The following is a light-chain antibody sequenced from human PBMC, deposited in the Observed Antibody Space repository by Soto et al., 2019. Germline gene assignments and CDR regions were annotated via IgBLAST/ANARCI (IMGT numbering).Light chain of an antibody. V-gene: IGKV3-15*01. CDR2: GAS. CDR1: QSVHSN. J-gene: IGKJ5*01. CDR3: QQHDNWPPIT. Sequence: EIVMTQSPATLSASPGDSVALSCRASQSVHSNLAWYQQRPGQAPRLLIYGASTRATGIPARFSGSGSGTEFTLTITSLQSEDFAVYYCQQHDNWPPITFGQGTRLEIK.